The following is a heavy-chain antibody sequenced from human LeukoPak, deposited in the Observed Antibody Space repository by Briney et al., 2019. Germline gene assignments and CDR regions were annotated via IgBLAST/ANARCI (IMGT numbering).Heavy chain of an antibody. CDR1: GFTFSSYS. CDR3: ARDGDIVLMVD. Sequence: GGSLRLSCAASGFTFSSYSMNWVRQAPGKGLEWVSSISSSSSYIYYADSVKGRFTISRDNAKNSLYLQMNGLRAEDTAVYYCARDGDIVLMVDWGQGTLVTVSS. V-gene: IGHV3-21*01. D-gene: IGHD2-8*01. CDR2: ISSSSSYI. J-gene: IGHJ4*02.